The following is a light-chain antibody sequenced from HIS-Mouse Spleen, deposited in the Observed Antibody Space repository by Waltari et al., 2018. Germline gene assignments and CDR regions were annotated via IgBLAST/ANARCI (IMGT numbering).Light chain of an antibody. CDR2: CAS. Sequence: DIVMTQSPDSLAVSLGERATINCKSSQSVLYSSNNKNYLAWYQQKPGQPPKLLIYCASTRESGVPDRFSGSGSGTDFTLTISSLQAEDVAVYYCQQYYSTPWTFGQGTKVEIK. V-gene: IGKV4-1*01. CDR1: QSVLYSSNNKNY. CDR3: QQYYSTPWT. J-gene: IGKJ1*01.